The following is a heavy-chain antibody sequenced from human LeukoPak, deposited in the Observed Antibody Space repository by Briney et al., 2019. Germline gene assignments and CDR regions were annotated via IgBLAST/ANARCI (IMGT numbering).Heavy chain of an antibody. V-gene: IGHV4-30-2*01. J-gene: IGHJ6*03. D-gene: IGHD4/OR15-4a*01. CDR1: GGSISSGGYY. CDR3: ARDSLTTHYYYYYMDV. CDR2: IYHSGST. Sequence: SETLSLTCTVSGGSISSGGYYWSWIRQPPGKGLEWIGYIYHSGSTYYNPSLKSRVTISVDRSKNQFSLKLSSVTAADTAVYYCARDSLTTHYYYYYMDVWGKGTTVTVSS.